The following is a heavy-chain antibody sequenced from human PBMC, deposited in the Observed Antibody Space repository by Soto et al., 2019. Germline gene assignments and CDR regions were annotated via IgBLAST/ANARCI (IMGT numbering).Heavy chain of an antibody. CDR1: GFTFSSYA. V-gene: IGHV3-30-3*01. J-gene: IGHJ4*02. Sequence: VQLVESGGGLVQPGGSLRLSCAASGFTFSSYAMHWVRQAPGKGLEWVAVISYDGSNKYYADSVKGRFTISRDNSKNTLYLQMNSLRAEDTAVYYCARTHGSSLDYWGQGTLVTVSS. CDR2: ISYDGSNK. CDR3: ARTHGSSLDY. D-gene: IGHD6-13*01.